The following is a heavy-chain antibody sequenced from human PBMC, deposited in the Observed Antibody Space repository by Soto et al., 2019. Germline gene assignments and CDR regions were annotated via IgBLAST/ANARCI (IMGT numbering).Heavy chain of an antibody. CDR1: GGTFNTYA. CDR3: AREVQVHTPAFVY. D-gene: IGHD3-10*01. CDR2: ISPMFGAA. J-gene: IGHJ4*02. Sequence: QLQLGQAGAEMKKPGSSVKVSCQSSGGTFNTYAMNLVRQAPGQGPEWMGDISPMFGAANYAPKFQGRVTITADESTGTSYMQLSSLTSEDTALYFCAREVQVHTPAFVYWGQGTLVTVSS. V-gene: IGHV1-69*19.